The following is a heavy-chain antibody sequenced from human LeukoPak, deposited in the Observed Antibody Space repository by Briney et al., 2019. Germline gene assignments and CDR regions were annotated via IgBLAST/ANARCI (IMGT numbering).Heavy chain of an antibody. CDR2: INYDGSTT. Sequence: GGSLRLSCVASGFTFSSYWMHWVRQAPGKGPVWVSRINYDGSTTDLADSVKGRFTISRDNAKNTLYLQMNSLRAEDTAVYYCARLSGTFAPAGAFDIWGQGTMVAVSS. V-gene: IGHV3-74*01. J-gene: IGHJ3*02. CDR3: ARLSGTFAPAGAFDI. CDR1: GFTFSSYW. D-gene: IGHD1-26*01.